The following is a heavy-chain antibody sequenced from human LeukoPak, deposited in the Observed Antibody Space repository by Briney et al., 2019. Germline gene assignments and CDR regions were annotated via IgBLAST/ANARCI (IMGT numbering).Heavy chain of an antibody. D-gene: IGHD6-13*01. Sequence: GGSLKLSFEASDFTFSTYPWRWFRQAPGKGLEWVSSIRGSGGSTYYAASVKGRFTISRENAKNTLYLQMNSLRAEDTAVYYCAKGVAVGGSDYWGQGILVTVSS. CDR3: AKGVAVGGSDY. CDR1: DFTFSTYP. V-gene: IGHV3-23*01. J-gene: IGHJ4*02. CDR2: IRGSGGST.